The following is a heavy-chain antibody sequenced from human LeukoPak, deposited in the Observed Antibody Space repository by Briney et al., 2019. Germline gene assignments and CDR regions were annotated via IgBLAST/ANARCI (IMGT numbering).Heavy chain of an antibody. CDR1: GGSISGYY. D-gene: IGHD3-3*01. J-gene: IGHJ3*02. CDR3: ARAPLIYDFWSGYTQNPPDAFDI. Sequence: SETLSLTCTVSGGSISGYYWSWIRQPPGKGLEWIGYIYYSGSTNYNPSLKSRVTISVDTSKNQFSLKLSSVTAADTAVYYCARAPLIYDFWSGYTQNPPDAFDIWGQGTMVTVSS. V-gene: IGHV4-59*01. CDR2: IYYSGST.